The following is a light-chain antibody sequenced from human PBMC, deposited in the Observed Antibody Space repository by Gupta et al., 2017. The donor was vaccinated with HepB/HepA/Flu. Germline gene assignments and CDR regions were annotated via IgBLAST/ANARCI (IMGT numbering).Light chain of an antibody. V-gene: IGKV3-11*01. CDR2: DAS. CDR1: QNVGWF. J-gene: IGKJ2*04. CDR3: QHRSAWPPGCS. Sequence: EIVFTQSPATLYLSPGERATLSCTASQNVGWFLVWYQQKPGQGPRILIFDASNRAAGISARCSGSGSGTDFSLTINSLVADDFAVYYCQHRSAWPPGCSFGQGTKLEI.